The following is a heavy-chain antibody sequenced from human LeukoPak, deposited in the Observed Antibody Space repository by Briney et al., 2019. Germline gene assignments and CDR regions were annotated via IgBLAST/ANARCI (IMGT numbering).Heavy chain of an antibody. V-gene: IGHV3-23*01. CDR3: VEDVVVIAAAKPGI. D-gene: IGHD2-15*01. CDR2: ISGTGDST. CDR1: GFSFSTYA. Sequence: GGSLRLSCAASGFSFSTYAMGWVRQAPGKGLEWVSSISGTGDSTYYADAVKGRFTISRDNSKNTLYLQMNSLRAEDTAVYYCVEDVVVIAAAKPGIWGQGTLVTVSS. J-gene: IGHJ4*02.